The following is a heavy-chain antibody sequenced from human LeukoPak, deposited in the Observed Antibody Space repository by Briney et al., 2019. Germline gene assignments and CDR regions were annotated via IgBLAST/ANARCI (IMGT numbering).Heavy chain of an antibody. J-gene: IGHJ4*02. V-gene: IGHV3-23*01. CDR1: GFTFSSYA. D-gene: IGHD2-15*01. CDR2: ISGSGGST. CDR3: AKDTMDCSGGSCYGD. Sequence: GGSLRLSCAASGFTFSSYAMSWVRQAPGKGLEWVSAISGSGGSTYYADSVKGRFTISRDNSKNTLYLQMNSLRAEDTAVYYCAKDTMDCSGGSCYGDWGQGTLVTVSS.